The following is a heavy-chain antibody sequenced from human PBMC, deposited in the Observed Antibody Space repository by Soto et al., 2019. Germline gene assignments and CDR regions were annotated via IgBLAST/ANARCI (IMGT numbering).Heavy chain of an antibody. CDR1: GGSFSGYY. J-gene: IGHJ5*02. V-gene: IGHV4-34*01. Sequence: QVQLQQWGAGLLKPSETLSLTCAVYGGSFSGYYWSWIRQPPGKGLEWIGEINHSGSTNYNPTLKSRVTISVDTSKNQFSLKLSSVTAADTAVYYCARSGIGWFDPWGQGTLVTVSS. CDR2: INHSGST. CDR3: ARSGIGWFDP. D-gene: IGHD3-10*01.